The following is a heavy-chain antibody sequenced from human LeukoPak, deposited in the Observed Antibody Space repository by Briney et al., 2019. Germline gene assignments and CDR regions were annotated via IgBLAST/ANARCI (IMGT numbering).Heavy chain of an antibody. CDR3: ARETPLWFGTEVPHRFDY. J-gene: IGHJ4*02. CDR1: GFTVSSYE. D-gene: IGHD3-10*01. CDR2: ISRRDSTI. Sequence: PGGSLRLSCAASGFTVSSYEMNWVRQAPGKGLEWVSYISRRDSTIYYADSVKSRFTISRDNAKNSLYLQMNSLRAEDTAVYYCARETPLWFGTEVPHRFDYWGQGTLVTVSS. V-gene: IGHV3-48*03.